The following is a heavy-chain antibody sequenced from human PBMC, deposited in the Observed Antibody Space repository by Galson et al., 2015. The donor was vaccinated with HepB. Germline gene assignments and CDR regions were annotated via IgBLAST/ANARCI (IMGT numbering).Heavy chain of an antibody. Sequence: QSGAEVKTSGASVRVSCRASGYTFRNYGITWLRQAPGQGLEWVGWIGAYSGDTKYAEKVQGRLTMTTDTSTNTAYMELRILTSDDTAVYYCARGSVAGTSEYFQHWGQGTLVIVSS. V-gene: IGHV1-18*04. CDR3: ARGSVAGTSEYFQH. D-gene: IGHD6-19*01. CDR2: IGAYSGDT. J-gene: IGHJ1*01. CDR1: GYTFRNYG.